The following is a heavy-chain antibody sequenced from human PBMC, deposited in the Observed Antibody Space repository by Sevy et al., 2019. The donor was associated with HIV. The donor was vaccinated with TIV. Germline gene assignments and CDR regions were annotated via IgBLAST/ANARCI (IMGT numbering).Heavy chain of an antibody. CDR1: GFTFSSYA. D-gene: IGHD3-10*01. J-gene: IGHJ4*02. Sequence: GGSLRLSCAASGFTFSSYAMHWVRQAPGKGLEWVAVISYDGSNKYYADSVKGRFTISRKNSKNALYLQMNGLRAEDTAVYYCARARFVNKGYFVYSGQGTLVTVSS. CDR3: ARARFVNKGYFVY. V-gene: IGHV3-30-3*01. CDR2: ISYDGSNK.